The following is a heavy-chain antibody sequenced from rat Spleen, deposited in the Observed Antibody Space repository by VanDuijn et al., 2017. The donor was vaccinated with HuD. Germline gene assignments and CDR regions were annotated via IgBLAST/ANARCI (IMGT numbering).Heavy chain of an antibody. V-gene: IGHV5-31*01. CDR1: GFTFNNYW. CDR3: TDGGGDY. Sequence: EVQLVESGGGLVQPGRSLKLSCVASGFTFNNYWMTWIRQAPGKGLEWVASITNTGGSTHYPDSVKGRFTISRDNAKSTLYLQMNSLRSEDTATYYCTDGGGDYWGQGVMVTVSS. CDR2: ITNTGGST. D-gene: IGHD1-11*01. J-gene: IGHJ2*01.